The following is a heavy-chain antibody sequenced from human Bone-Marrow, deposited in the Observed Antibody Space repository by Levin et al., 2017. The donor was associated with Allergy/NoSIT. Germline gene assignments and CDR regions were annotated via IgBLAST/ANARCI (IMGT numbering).Heavy chain of an antibody. D-gene: IGHD3-9*01. V-gene: IGHV3-9*01. J-gene: IGHJ6*02. CDR2: ISWNSGSI. CDR3: AKAQPPQYDIVTGYNYYYGMDV. CDR1: GFPFDDYA. Sequence: LSLTCAASGFPFDDYAMHWVRQAPGKGLEWVSGISWNSGSIGYADSVKGRFTISRDNAKNSLYLQMNSLRAEDTALYYCAKAQPPQYDIVTGYNYYYGMDVWGQGTTVTVSS.